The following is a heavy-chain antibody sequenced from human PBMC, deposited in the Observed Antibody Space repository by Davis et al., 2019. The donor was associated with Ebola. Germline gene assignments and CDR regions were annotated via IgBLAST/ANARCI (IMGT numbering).Heavy chain of an antibody. Sequence: PGGSLRLSCAASGFTFSGSDMHWVRQAQGKGLEYVSAISSNGGSTYYANSVKGRFTISRDNSKNTLYLQMGSLRAEDMAVYYCARGLYYYDSSGYLYGYWGQGTLVTVSS. J-gene: IGHJ4*02. CDR2: ISSNGGST. D-gene: IGHD3-22*01. CDR3: ARGLYYYDSSGYLYGY. CDR1: GFTFSGSD. V-gene: IGHV3-64*01.